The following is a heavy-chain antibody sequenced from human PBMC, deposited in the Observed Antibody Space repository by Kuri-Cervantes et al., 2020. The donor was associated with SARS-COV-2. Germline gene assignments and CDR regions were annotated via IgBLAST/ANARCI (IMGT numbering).Heavy chain of an antibody. D-gene: IGHD3-22*01. V-gene: IGHV1-8*03. CDR2: MNPDTGNT. Sequence: ASVKVSCKASGYTFTTYDINWVRQATGQGLEWMGWMNPDTGNTGYAQKFEGRVTITRNTFISTAYMELSSLRSEDTAVYYCARGLGLVRYYYDSSGYYSRAAVDAFDIWGQGTMVTVSS. CDR3: ARGLGLVRYYYDSSGYYSRAAVDAFDI. J-gene: IGHJ3*02. CDR1: GYTFTTYD.